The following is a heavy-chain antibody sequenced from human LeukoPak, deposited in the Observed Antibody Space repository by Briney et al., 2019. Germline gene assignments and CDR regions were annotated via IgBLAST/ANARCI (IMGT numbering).Heavy chain of an antibody. Sequence: ASVKVSCKASGYTFTCYYMHWVRQAPGQGLEWMGRINPNSGGTNYAQKFQGRVTMTRDTSISTAYMELSRLRSDDTAVYYCARERAVQGYCSGGSCYINDYWGQGTLVTVSS. CDR2: INPNSGGT. V-gene: IGHV1-2*06. CDR1: GYTFTCYY. D-gene: IGHD2-15*01. J-gene: IGHJ4*02. CDR3: ARERAVQGYCSGGSCYINDY.